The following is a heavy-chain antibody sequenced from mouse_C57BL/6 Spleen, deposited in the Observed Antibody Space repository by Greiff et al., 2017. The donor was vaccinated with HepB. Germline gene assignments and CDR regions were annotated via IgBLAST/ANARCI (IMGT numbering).Heavy chain of an antibody. D-gene: IGHD2-1*01. CDR3: AKGEGNYVYFDY. CDR1: GYTFTSYW. V-gene: IGHV1-50*01. J-gene: IGHJ2*01. Sequence: QVQLQQPGAELVKPGASVKLFCKASGYTFTSYWMQWVKQRPGQGLEWIGEIDPSDSYTNYNQKFKGKATLTVDTSSSTAYMQLSSLTSEDSAVYYCAKGEGNYVYFDYWSQGTTLTVSS. CDR2: IDPSDSYT.